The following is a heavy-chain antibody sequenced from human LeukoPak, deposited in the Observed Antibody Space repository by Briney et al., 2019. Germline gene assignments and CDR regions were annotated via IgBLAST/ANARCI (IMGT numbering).Heavy chain of an antibody. CDR3: ARVTSGLDY. J-gene: IGHJ4*02. CDR2: INQDGSEK. CDR1: GFTFSSYA. V-gene: IGHV3-7*01. Sequence: PGGSLRLSCAASGFTFSSYAMHWVRQAPGKGLEWVANINQDGSEKYYVDSVKGRFTLSRDNAKNSLSLQMNSLRAEDTAVYYCARVTSGLDYWGQGTLVTVSS.